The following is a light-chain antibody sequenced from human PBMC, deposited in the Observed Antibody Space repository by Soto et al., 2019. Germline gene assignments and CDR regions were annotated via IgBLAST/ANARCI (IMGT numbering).Light chain of an antibody. CDR2: GAS. CDR1: QSVGNNY. V-gene: IGKV3-20*01. J-gene: IGKJ4*01. Sequence: EIVLTQSPGTLSLSPGERATLSCRASQSVGNNYLGWYQQKPGQAPRLLIYGASSRATGIPDRFSGSGSGTAFTLIISRLEPEDVAVYYCQQYATSPLTFGGGTKVGIK. CDR3: QQYATSPLT.